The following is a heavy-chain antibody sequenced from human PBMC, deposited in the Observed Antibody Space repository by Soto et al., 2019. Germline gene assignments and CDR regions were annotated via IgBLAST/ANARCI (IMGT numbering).Heavy chain of an antibody. CDR3: ARSLYYDFWSGYLLAE. V-gene: IGHV3-23*01. J-gene: IGHJ4*02. CDR1: GFTFSSYA. Sequence: GGSLRLSCAASGFTFSSYAMGWVRQAPGKGLEWVSAISGSGGSTYYADSVKGRFTISRDNSKNTLYLQMNSLRAEDTAVYYCARSLYYDFWSGYLLAEWGQGTLVTVSS. CDR2: ISGSGGST. D-gene: IGHD3-3*01.